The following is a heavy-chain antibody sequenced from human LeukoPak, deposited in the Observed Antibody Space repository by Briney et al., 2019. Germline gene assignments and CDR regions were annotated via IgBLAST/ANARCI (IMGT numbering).Heavy chain of an antibody. CDR3: ARGYSSSWSAIDY. CDR2: IWYDGSNK. CDR1: GFTFSTYG. D-gene: IGHD6-13*01. Sequence: GGSLRLSCAASGFTFSTYGMPWVRQAPGKGLEWVAVIWYDGSNKYSADSVKGRFTISRDNSKNTLYLQMNNLRAEDTAVYYCARGYSSSWSAIDYWGQGTLVTVSS. J-gene: IGHJ4*02. V-gene: IGHV3-33*01.